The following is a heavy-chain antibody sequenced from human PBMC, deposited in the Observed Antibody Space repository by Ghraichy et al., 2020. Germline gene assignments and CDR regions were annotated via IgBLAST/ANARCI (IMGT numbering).Heavy chain of an antibody. Sequence: GGSLRLSCAASSASIFGDSWMHWVRQGPGEGLVWVSRITSDGTNTIYADSVKGRFTISRDTANNMLYLQMHSLRAEDTAVYYCATDRFHVRDVWGQGTTVTGSS. CDR1: ASIFGDSW. V-gene: IGHV3-74*01. CDR2: ITSDGTNT. D-gene: IGHD3-3*01. J-gene: IGHJ6*02. CDR3: ATDRFHVRDV.